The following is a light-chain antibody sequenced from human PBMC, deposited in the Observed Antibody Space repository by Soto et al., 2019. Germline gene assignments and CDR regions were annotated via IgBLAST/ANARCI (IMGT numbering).Light chain of an antibody. CDR2: GGS. CDR1: QSVISNH. J-gene: IGKJ1*01. CDR3: QQYSSSRT. Sequence: DIVLTQSPGTLSLSPGERAPLYCRASQSVISNHLAWYQLKPGQAPRLLIYGGSSRATGIPVRFSGSGSETDFTLTITRLEPEGFAMYYCQQYSSSRTFGQGTKVDI. V-gene: IGKV3-20*01.